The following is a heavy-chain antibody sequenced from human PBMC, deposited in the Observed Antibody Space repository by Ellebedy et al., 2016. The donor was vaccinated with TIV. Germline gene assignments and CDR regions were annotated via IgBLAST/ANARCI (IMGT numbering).Heavy chain of an antibody. CDR1: GGTFSSYA. Sequence: SVKVSXXASGGTFSSYAISWVRQAPGQGLEWMGGIIPIFGTANYAQKFQGRVTITADESTSTAYMELSSLRSEDTAVYYCARGYYYDSSGYQLFDYWGQGTLVTVSS. CDR3: ARGYYYDSSGYQLFDY. V-gene: IGHV1-69*13. CDR2: IIPIFGTA. J-gene: IGHJ4*02. D-gene: IGHD3-22*01.